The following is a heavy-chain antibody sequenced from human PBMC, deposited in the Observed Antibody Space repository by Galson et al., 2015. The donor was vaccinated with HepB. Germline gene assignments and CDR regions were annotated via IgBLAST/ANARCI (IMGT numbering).Heavy chain of an antibody. CDR2: INPNSGGT. Sequence: SVKVSCKASGYTFTSYGISWVRQAPGQGLEWMGWINPNSGGTNYAQKFQGRVTMTRDTSISTAYMELSRLRSDDTAVYYCARATLEPTGKYYYYYMDVWGKGTTVTVSS. CDR1: GYTFTSYG. D-gene: IGHD1-1*01. J-gene: IGHJ6*03. CDR3: ARATLEPTGKYYYYYMDV. V-gene: IGHV1-2*02.